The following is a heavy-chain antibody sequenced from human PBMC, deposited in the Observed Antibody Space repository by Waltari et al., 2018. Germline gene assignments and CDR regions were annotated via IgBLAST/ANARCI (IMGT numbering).Heavy chain of an antibody. CDR1: GGSITRGSYY. D-gene: IGHD5-12*01. Sequence: QVQLQESGPGLVKPSQTLSLTCSVSGGSITRGSYYWYCIRQPAGKGLEYIGRIFTSGSTNYNPSLKSRVTISVDTSKNQFSLKLTSVTAADTAVYYCARDSVATTPYYYYGMDVWGQGTTVTVSS. J-gene: IGHJ6*02. CDR2: IFTSGST. V-gene: IGHV4-61*02. CDR3: ARDSVATTPYYYYGMDV.